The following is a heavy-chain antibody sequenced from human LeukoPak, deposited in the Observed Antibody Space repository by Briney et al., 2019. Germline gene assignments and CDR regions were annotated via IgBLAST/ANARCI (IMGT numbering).Heavy chain of an antibody. D-gene: IGHD3-22*01. Sequence: GGSLRLSCAASGFTFSSYGMSWVRQAPGKGLEWVSYISSSGSTIYYADSVKGRFTISRDNAKNSLYLQMNSLRAEDTAVYYCARRPYYYDSLDYWGLDYWGQGTLVTVSS. CDR3: ARRPYYYDSLDYWGLDY. J-gene: IGHJ4*02. CDR2: ISSSGSTI. V-gene: IGHV3-48*04. CDR1: GFTFSSYG.